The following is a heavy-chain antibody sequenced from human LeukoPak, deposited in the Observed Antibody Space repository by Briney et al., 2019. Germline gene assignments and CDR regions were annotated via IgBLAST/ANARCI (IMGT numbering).Heavy chain of an antibody. Sequence: GGSRRLSCAASGFTFSSYGMHWVRQAPGKGLEWVAFIRYDGGNKYYADSVKGRFTISRDNSKNTPYLQMNSLRPEDTALYYCAKDLRNYYDDWGQGTLVTVSS. CDR2: IRYDGGNK. D-gene: IGHD3-16*01. CDR1: GFTFSSYG. J-gene: IGHJ4*02. CDR3: AKDLRNYYDD. V-gene: IGHV3-30*02.